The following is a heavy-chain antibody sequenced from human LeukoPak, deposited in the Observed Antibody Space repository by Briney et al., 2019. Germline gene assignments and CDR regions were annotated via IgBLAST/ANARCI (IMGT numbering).Heavy chain of an antibody. CDR1: GYSISSAYY. CDR3: ARVSPSDYVWGSSRPHIPYYYMDV. CDR2: IYHSGST. V-gene: IGHV4-38-2*02. D-gene: IGHD3-16*02. J-gene: IGHJ6*03. Sequence: SETLSLTCTVSGYSISSAYYWGWIRQPPGKGLEWIGTIYHSGSTSYNPSLKSRVTISLDMSKSQFSLKLSSVIAADTAVYYCARVSPSDYVWGSSRPHIPYYYMDVRGKGTTVTVSS.